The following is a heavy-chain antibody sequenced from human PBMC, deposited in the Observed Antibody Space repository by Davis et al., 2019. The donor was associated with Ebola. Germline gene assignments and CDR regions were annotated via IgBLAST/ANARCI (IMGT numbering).Heavy chain of an antibody. CDR2: ISYDGSKK. J-gene: IGHJ3*02. CDR3: AKTLHEFCRGGTCYGYAFDI. V-gene: IGHV3-30*18. D-gene: IGHD2-15*01. Sequence: GESLKISCAASGFTFSNSAMHWVSQAPGKGPEWVAVISYDGSKKYYAGSVQARFTISRDNSKNTLYVQMDSLRAEDTAVYYCAKTLHEFCRGGTCYGYAFDIWGQGTTVSVSS. CDR1: GFTFSNSA.